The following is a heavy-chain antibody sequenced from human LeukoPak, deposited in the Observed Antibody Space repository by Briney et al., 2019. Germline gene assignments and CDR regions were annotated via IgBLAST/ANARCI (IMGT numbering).Heavy chain of an antibody. CDR1: RFSFSSYD. Sequence: PGRSLRLSCAASRFSFSSYDMHWVRQAPGKGLEWVAVISYDGNNKYYVDSVKGRFTISRDNSKNTLYLQMNSLRAEDTAVYYCPKDLTSDFGGAFDPWGQGTLVTVSS. CDR3: PKDLTSDFGGAFDP. CDR2: ISYDGNNK. D-gene: IGHD3-10*01. V-gene: IGHV3-30*18. J-gene: IGHJ5*02.